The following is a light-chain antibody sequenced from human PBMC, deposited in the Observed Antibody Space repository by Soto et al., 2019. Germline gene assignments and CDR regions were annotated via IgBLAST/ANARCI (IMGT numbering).Light chain of an antibody. CDR3: QQYDSDLWT. Sequence: DIQMTQSPSTLSASVGDRATITCRASQTIISRWLDWYQQKPGKAPKLLIYDASSLEIGVPSRFSGSGYGTEFTLTISILQPDDYAKSFCQQYDSDLWTFGQGTKVEIK. CDR2: DAS. V-gene: IGKV1-5*01. J-gene: IGKJ1*01. CDR1: QTIISRW.